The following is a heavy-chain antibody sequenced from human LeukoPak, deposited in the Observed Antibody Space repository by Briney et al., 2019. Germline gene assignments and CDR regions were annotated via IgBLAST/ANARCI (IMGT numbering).Heavy chain of an antibody. Sequence: PGGSLRLSCAGSGFTLSSYAMSWVRQAPGKWLEWVSAVSGSGGSTYYTNSVNGRFTISRDNSKNTLYLQMNSLRADDTAVYYCAKDLSSSHVSEYFDYWGQGALVTVSS. D-gene: IGHD6-6*01. CDR2: VSGSGGST. CDR1: GFTLSSYA. CDR3: AKDLSSSHVSEYFDY. J-gene: IGHJ4*02. V-gene: IGHV3-23*01.